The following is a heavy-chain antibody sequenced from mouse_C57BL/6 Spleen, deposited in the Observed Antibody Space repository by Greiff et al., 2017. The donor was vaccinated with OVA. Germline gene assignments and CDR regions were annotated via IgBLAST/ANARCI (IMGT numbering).Heavy chain of an antibody. CDR2: ISNGGGST. J-gene: IGHJ4*01. Sequence: EVMLVESGGGLVQPGGSLKLSCAASGFTFSDYYMYWVRQTPEKRLEWVAYISNGGGSTYYPDTVKGRFTISRDNAKNTLYLQMNRLKSEDTAMYYCARRGDYCYAMDYWGQGTSVTVSS. V-gene: IGHV5-12*01. CDR3: ARRGDYCYAMDY. CDR1: GFTFSDYY.